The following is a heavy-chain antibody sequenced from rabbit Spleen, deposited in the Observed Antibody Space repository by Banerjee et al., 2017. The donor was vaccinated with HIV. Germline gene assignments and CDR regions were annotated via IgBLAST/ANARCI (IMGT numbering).Heavy chain of an antibody. CDR2: TYVGGGGSS. CDR1: GFSFSSSYY. D-gene: IGHD8-1*01. V-gene: IGHV1S40*01. CDR3: ARDTASTFYNDGMDL. J-gene: IGHJ6*01. Sequence: QSLEESGGDLVKPGASLTLTYTASGFSFSSSYYMCWVRQAPGKRPEWIACTYVGGGGSSYYTNWAKGRFTIAKTSSTTVTLQMTSLTAADTATYFCARDTASTFYNDGMDLWGQGTLVTVS.